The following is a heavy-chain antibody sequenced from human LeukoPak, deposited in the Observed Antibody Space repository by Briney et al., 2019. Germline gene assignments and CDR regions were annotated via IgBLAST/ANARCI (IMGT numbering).Heavy chain of an antibody. CDR2: ISGTGGNA. Sequence: GGSLRLSCAASKFTFTSYAMGWVRQAPGKGLECVSSISGTGGNANYADSVKGRFTISRDNSKNTLFLRMNSLRADDTAVYYCARLIGNYYYYGLDVWGQGTTVTVSS. D-gene: IGHD3-16*01. CDR3: ARLIGNYYYYGLDV. CDR1: KFTFTSYA. J-gene: IGHJ6*02. V-gene: IGHV3-23*01.